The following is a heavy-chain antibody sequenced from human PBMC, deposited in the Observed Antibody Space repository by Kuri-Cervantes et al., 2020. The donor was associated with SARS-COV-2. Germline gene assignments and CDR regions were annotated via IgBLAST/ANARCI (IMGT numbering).Heavy chain of an antibody. J-gene: IGHJ6*02. V-gene: IGHV3-23*01. D-gene: IGHD3-10*01. CDR1: GFTFSSYA. CDR2: ISGSGGST. Sequence: GGSLRLSCAASGFTFSSYAMSWVRQAPGKGLEWVSAISGSGGSTYYADSVKGRFTISRDNSKNTLYLHMHSLRAEDTAVYYCAKEGHSAGAHYYAMAVWGQGTTVTVSS. CDR3: AKEGHSAGAHYYAMAV.